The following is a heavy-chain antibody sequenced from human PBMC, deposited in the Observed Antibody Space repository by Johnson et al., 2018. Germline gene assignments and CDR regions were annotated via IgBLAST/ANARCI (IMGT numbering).Heavy chain of an antibody. J-gene: IGHJ6*02. CDR1: GGSIARYY. CDR2: VFHSGTT. Sequence: QVQLQESGPGLVKASETLSLTCSVSGGSIARYYWNWIRQSPRRGLEWIGSVFHSGTTSLNPSLSGRFTMSVDTSKNEFSLKLPSVTVADPAIYYCARSAVPGYYFYGLDVWGQGTTVAVSS. V-gene: IGHV4-59*01. D-gene: IGHD4-17*01. CDR3: ARSAVPGYYFYGLDV.